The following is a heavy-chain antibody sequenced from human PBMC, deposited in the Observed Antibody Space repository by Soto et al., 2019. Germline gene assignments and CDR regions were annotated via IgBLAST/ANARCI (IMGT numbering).Heavy chain of an antibody. CDR2: TKHKAASYTT. J-gene: IGHJ4*02. V-gene: IGHV3-72*01. D-gene: IGHD4-4*01. Sequence: PGGSLRLSCAASGFTLSDHFMEGVLQAPGKGLESVGRTKHKAASYTTDYAASVNGRFTISTDDSKPSLYLQMNSLKTEDTAMYYCVTLQFSTWFYWGLGTPVTVSS. CDR1: GFTLSDHF. CDR3: VTLQFSTWFY.